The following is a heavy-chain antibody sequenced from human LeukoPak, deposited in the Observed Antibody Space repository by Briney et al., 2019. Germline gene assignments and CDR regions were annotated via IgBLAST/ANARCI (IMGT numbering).Heavy chain of an antibody. CDR1: GYTFTSYD. CDR3: ARGKRDGYNADY. D-gene: IGHD5-24*01. Sequence: GASVKVSCKASGYTFTSYDINWVRQAPGQGLEWMGGIIPIFGTANYAQKLQGRVTITTDESTSTAYMELSSLRSEDTAVYYCARGKRDGYNADYWGQGTLVTVSS. J-gene: IGHJ4*02. V-gene: IGHV1-69*05. CDR2: IIPIFGTA.